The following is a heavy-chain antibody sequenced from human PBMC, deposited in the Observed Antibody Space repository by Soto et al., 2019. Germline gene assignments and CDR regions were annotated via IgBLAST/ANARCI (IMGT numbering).Heavy chain of an antibody. Sequence: GGSLRLSCAASGFTFSDYYMSWIRQAPGKGLEWVSYISSSGSTIYYADSVKGRFTISRDNAKNSLYLQMNSLRAEDTAVYYCARAGGYCISTSCYGYYYYGMDVWGQGTPVTVSS. CDR3: ARAGGYCISTSCYGYYYYGMDV. V-gene: IGHV3-11*01. CDR2: ISSSGSTI. CDR1: GFTFSDYY. J-gene: IGHJ6*02. D-gene: IGHD2-2*03.